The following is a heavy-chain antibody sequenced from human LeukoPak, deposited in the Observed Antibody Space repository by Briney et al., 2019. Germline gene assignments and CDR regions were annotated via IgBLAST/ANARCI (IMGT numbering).Heavy chain of an antibody. CDR3: AKDMGGRLGP. V-gene: IGHV3-23*01. Sequence: PGGSLRLSCAASGLTVSSNEMSWVRQAPGKGLDWVSTITRTGSNTFYADSVKGRFTISRDNSNNTLYLQMNSLRVEDTAIYFCAKDMGGRLGPWGQGTLVTVSS. J-gene: IGHJ5*02. CDR2: ITRTGSNT. CDR1: GLTVSSNE. D-gene: IGHD1-26*01.